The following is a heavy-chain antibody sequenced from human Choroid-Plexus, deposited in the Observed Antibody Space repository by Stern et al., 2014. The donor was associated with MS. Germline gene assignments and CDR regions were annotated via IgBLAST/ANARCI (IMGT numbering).Heavy chain of an antibody. Sequence: AQLVESGGGVVQPGRPLRLSCVASGFTFGSCAMHWVRQAPGKGLEWVAGVLYDGSNKYYADSVKARFTISRDNSQNTLYMQMSSLRPEDTAVYYCAKDRQYLTYFFDHWGQGSLVTVSS. CDR1: GFTFGSCA. J-gene: IGHJ5*02. CDR2: VLYDGSNK. CDR3: AKDRQYLTYFFDH. V-gene: IGHV3-30*18. D-gene: IGHD2/OR15-2a*01.